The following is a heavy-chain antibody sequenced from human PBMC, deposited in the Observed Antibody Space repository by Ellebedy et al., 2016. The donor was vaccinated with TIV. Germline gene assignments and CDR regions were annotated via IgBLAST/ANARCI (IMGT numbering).Heavy chain of an antibody. V-gene: IGHV3-11*05. CDR1: GFTFRDSY. CDR3: ARDKDFWSGYFCDY. J-gene: IGHJ4*02. Sequence: GESLKISCAASGFTFRDSYMSWVRQPPGKGLEWVSFISVSNIYTNYADSVKGRFTISRDNAKNSLYLQMNSLRAEDTAVYYCARDKDFWSGYFCDYWGQGTLVTVSS. D-gene: IGHD3-3*01. CDR2: ISVSNIYT.